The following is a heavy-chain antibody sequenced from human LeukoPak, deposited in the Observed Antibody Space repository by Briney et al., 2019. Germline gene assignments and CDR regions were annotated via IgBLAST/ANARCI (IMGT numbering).Heavy chain of an antibody. CDR2: INNSGYT. D-gene: IGHD2-2*01. CDR1: GGSISSYS. V-gene: IGHV4-59*08. Sequence: SETLSLTCTVSGGSISSYSWNWIRQPPGKGLEWIGYINNSGYTNNNPSLKSRVTISVDTSKNQFSLKLSSVTAADTAIYYCARVGRYCSSTSCFAEDYYYYLDVWGKGTTVTISS. CDR3: ARVGRYCSSTSCFAEDYYYYLDV. J-gene: IGHJ6*03.